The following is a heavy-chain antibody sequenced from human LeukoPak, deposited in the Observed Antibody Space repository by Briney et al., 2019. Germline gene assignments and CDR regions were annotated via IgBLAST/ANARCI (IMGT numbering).Heavy chain of an antibody. CDR1: GFSFSRYG. D-gene: IGHD3-16*02. Sequence: PTGRSLRLSCAASGFSFSRYGMHWVRQAPGKGLEWVAFIRYDGSDTYVADSLKGRLTVPRDNSKDSLYLQMNSLRTEDTAVYYCAEDLFGDYVWGTYRAMDKWGQGTLVTVSS. CDR3: AEDLFGDYVWGTYRAMDK. V-gene: IGHV3-30*02. CDR2: IRYDGSDT. J-gene: IGHJ4*02.